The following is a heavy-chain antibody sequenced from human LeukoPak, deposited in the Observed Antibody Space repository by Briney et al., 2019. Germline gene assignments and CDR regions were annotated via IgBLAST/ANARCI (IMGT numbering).Heavy chain of an antibody. CDR1: GFTFSSYA. J-gene: IGHJ4*02. CDR3: AKDGGHYGSGSPDY. CDR2: ISGSGGST. Sequence: PGGSLRPSCTASGFTFSSYAMSWVRQAPGKGLEWVSDISGSGGSTDYADSVKGRFTISRDNPKNTLYLQMNSLRAEDTAVYYCAKDGGHYGSGSPDYWGQGTLVTVSS. V-gene: IGHV3-23*01. D-gene: IGHD3-10*01.